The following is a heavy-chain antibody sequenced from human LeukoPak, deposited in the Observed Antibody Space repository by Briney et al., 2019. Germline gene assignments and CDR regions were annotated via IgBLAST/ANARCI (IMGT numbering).Heavy chain of an antibody. CDR1: GGSISSYY. D-gene: IGHD1-26*01. V-gene: IGHV4-59*01. J-gene: IGHJ4*02. Sequence: SETLSLTCTVSGGSISSYYWSWIRQPPGKGLEWIGYIYYSGSTNYNPSLKSRVTISVDTSKNQFSLKLSSVTAADTAVCYCARVSGSYYRFDYWGQGTLVTVSS. CDR2: IYYSGST. CDR3: ARVSGSYYRFDY.